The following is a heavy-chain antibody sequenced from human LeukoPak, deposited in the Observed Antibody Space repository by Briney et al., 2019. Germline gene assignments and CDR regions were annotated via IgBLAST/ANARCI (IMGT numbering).Heavy chain of an antibody. CDR3: AHSGERGYSGYLIDY. CDR1: GGTFSSYA. J-gene: IGHJ4*02. Sequence: SVKASCKASGGTFSSYAISWVRQAPGQGLEWMGGIIPIFGTANYAQKFQGRVTITADESTSTAYMELSSLRSEDTAVYYCAHSGERGYSGYLIDYWGQGTLVTVSS. CDR2: IIPIFGTA. D-gene: IGHD5-12*01. V-gene: IGHV1-69*13.